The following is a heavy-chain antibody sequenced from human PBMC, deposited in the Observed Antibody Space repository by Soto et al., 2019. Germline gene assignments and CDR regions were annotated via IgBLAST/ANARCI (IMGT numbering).Heavy chain of an antibody. CDR1: GGSISSYY. V-gene: IGHV4-59*01. CDR3: AREGVSSRWYNYYGMDV. D-gene: IGHD6-13*01. Sequence: ETLSLTCTVSGGSISSYYWSWIRQPPGKGLEWIGYIYYSGSTNYNPSLKSRVTISVDTSKNQFSLKLSSVTAADTAVYYCAREGVSSRWYNYYGMDVWGQGTTVTVSS. J-gene: IGHJ6*02. CDR2: IYYSGST.